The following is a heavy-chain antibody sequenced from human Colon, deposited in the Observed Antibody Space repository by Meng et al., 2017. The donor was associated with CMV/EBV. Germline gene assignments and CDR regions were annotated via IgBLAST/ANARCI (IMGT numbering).Heavy chain of an antibody. CDR3: AKGRLKYSSGFRDFFEY. Sequence: SLKISCAAAGITFDDYAMHWARQAPGKGLEWVSGISWSSGFKVYADSVKGRFTISRDNAKNSVYLQINSLTAEDTALYYCAKGRLKYSSGFRDFFEYWGQGTLVTVSS. CDR1: GITFDDYA. V-gene: IGHV3-9*01. CDR2: ISWSSGFK. D-gene: IGHD3-22*01. J-gene: IGHJ4*02.